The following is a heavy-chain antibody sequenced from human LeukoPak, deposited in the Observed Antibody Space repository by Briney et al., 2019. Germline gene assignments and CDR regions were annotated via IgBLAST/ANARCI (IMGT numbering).Heavy chain of an antibody. D-gene: IGHD3-9*01. J-gene: IGHJ4*02. CDR2: ISAYNGNT. CDR3: ARAPFGILTGYYDY. Sequence: ASVKVSCKASGYTFTSYGISWVRQAPGQGLEWMRWISAYNGNTNYAQKLQGRVTMTTDTSTSTAYMELRSLRSDDTAVYYCARAPFGILTGYYDYWGQGTLVTVSS. V-gene: IGHV1-18*01. CDR1: GYTFTSYG.